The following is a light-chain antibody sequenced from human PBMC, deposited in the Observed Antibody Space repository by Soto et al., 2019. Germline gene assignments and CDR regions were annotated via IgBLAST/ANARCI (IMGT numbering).Light chain of an antibody. Sequence: QSALTQPASVSGSPGQSITISCTGTSSDVGAYNYVSWYQQHPGKAPKLMIYDVTDRPSGVSNRFSASKSGSTASLTISGLRAEDEADYYCSSFTSNSILVFGGGTKVTGL. J-gene: IGLJ2*01. CDR2: DVT. CDR1: SSDVGAYNY. CDR3: SSFTSNSILV. V-gene: IGLV2-14*03.